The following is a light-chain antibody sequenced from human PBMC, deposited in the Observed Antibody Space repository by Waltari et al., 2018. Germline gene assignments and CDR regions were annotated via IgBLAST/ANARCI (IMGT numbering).Light chain of an antibody. CDR3: NSRDSSGNLVV. CDR2: GKN. J-gene: IGLJ2*01. Sequence: SSELTQDPAVSVALGQTVRITCQGDRPRRYYASWYQQKPGQAPVLVIYGKNNRPSGIPDRFSGSSSGNTASLTITGAQAEDEADYYCNSRDSSGNLVVFGGGTKLTVL. CDR1: RPRRYY. V-gene: IGLV3-19*01.